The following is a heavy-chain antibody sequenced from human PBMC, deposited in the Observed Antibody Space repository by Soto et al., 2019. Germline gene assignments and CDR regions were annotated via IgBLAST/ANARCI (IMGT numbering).Heavy chain of an antibody. CDR1: GFNFDDYV. CDR2: ISGSGGST. V-gene: IGHV3-23*04. J-gene: IGHJ6*02. CDR3: ASRPYYGSGRPGGGMDV. Sequence: EVQLVESGGGLVQPGRSLRLSCVASGFNFDDYVMHWVRQAPGKGLEWVSAISGSGGSTYYADSVKGRFTISRDNSKNTLYLQMNSLRAEDTAVYYCASRPYYGSGRPGGGMDVWGQGTTVTVSS. D-gene: IGHD3-10*01.